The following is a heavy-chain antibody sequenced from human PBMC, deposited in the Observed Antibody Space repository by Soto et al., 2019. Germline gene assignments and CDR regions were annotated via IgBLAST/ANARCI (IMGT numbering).Heavy chain of an antibody. CDR2: ISSSSSTI. J-gene: IGHJ4*02. V-gene: IGHV3-48*02. CDR3: ARDSVTTVTTRRFDY. Sequence: PGGSLRLSCVASGFTFKTYSMNWVRRAPGKGLVWVSYISSSSSTIYYTDSVKGRFTISRDNAKNSLYLQMNSLRDEDTAVYYCARDSVTTVTTRRFDYWGQRTLVTVSS. CDR1: GFTFKTYS. D-gene: IGHD4-17*01.